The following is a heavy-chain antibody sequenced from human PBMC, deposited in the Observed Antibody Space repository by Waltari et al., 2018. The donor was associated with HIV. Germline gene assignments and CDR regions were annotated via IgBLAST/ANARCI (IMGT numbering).Heavy chain of an antibody. CDR2: IDSGGRT. CDR1: GLTVSDIY. J-gene: IGHJ4*02. CDR3: ARGRFRAGPFDY. Sequence: EVQLVESGGGLVQSGESLRLSCAVSGLTVSDIYMTWVRQAPGKGLEWVSFIDSGGRTFYADSVKDRFTISRDNSKNTLFLQMNSLRAEDTAVYYCARGRFRAGPFDYWGQGTRVTVSS. V-gene: IGHV3-66*01. D-gene: IGHD6-19*01.